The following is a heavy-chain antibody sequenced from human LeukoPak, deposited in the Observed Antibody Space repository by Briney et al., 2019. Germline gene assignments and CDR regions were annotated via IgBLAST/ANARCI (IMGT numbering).Heavy chain of an antibody. CDR2: IGSGGGT. V-gene: IGHV3-23*01. CDR1: GFTFSSSV. J-gene: IGHJ4*02. CDR3: SKRPSTGLYFFDY. Sequence: GGSLRLSCAASGFTFSSSVMSWVRQAPGKGLEWISTIGSGGGTYYADSVKGRFTISRDKSKNTLYLQVNNLRSEDTAVHYCSKRPSTGLYFFDYWGQGTLVTVSS. D-gene: IGHD1-1*01.